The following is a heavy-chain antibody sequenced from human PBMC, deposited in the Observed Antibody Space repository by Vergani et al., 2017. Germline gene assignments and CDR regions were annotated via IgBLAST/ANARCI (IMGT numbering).Heavy chain of an antibody. J-gene: IGHJ4*02. Sequence: QVNLQESGPGLVKPSETLSLTCTVSGGSISSYYWTWIRQPPGKGLEWIGNIYYTGSTNYNPFLQSRVTMSVDTSKNQFSLRLSSVTAADTAVYYCARGWVSGWYGELGYWGQGTLVTVSS. CDR2: IYYTGST. D-gene: IGHD6-19*01. CDR1: GGSISSYY. CDR3: ARGWVSGWYGELGY. V-gene: IGHV4-59*01.